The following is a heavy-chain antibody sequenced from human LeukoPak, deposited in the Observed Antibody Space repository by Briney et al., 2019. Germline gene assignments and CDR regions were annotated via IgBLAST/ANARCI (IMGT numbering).Heavy chain of an antibody. CDR1: GFTFDDYT. J-gene: IGHJ4*02. Sequence: GGSLRLSCEGSGFTFDDYTMHWVRQPPGKGLQWLSLTSWNGRETYYADSVKGRFTISRDNSKNSLFLQMNSLRLEDTALYYCAKSYGTQGKYFDDWGQGTLVTVSS. V-gene: IGHV3-43*01. D-gene: IGHD3-10*01. CDR2: TSWNGRET. CDR3: AKSYGTQGKYFDD.